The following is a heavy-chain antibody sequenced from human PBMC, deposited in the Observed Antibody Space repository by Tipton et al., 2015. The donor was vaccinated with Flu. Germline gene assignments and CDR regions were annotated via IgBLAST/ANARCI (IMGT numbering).Heavy chain of an antibody. CDR3: ADAPSGYYYDSSGYYYPGSFDY. J-gene: IGHJ4*02. V-gene: IGHV1-69*01. CDR2: IIPIFGTA. D-gene: IGHD3-22*01. CDR1: GGTFSSYA. Sequence: QLVQSGAEVKKPGSSVKVSCKASGGTFSSYAISWVRQAPGQGLEWMGGIIPIFGTANYAQKFQGRVTITADESTSTAYMELSSLRSEDTAVYYCADAPSGYYYDSSGYYYPGSFDYWGQGTLVTVSS.